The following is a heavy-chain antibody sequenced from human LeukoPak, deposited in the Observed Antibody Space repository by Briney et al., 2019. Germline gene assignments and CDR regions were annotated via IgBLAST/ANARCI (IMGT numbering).Heavy chain of an antibody. CDR3: ARDAVDTANAV. CDR1: GFSFSNHG. Sequence: GGSLRLSCAASGFSFSNHGMHWVRQAPGKRLEWVAVIWDDGNNKRYANSVNGRFTISRDNSENTLYLQMNSLRAEDTAVYYCARDAVDTANAVWGQGTTVTVSS. CDR2: IWDDGNNK. V-gene: IGHV3-33*01. J-gene: IGHJ6*02. D-gene: IGHD5-18*01.